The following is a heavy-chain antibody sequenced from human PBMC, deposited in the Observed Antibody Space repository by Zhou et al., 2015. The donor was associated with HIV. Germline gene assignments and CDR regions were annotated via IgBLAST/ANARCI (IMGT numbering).Heavy chain of an antibody. CDR1: GQTFIDYY. J-gene: IGHJ2*01. CDR3: ARERGGATRPGWRYFDL. V-gene: IGHV1-2*06. D-gene: IGHD6-6*01. CDR2: ISPNSGGT. Sequence: QVQLVQSGAEVKEPGASVKVSCKASGQTFIDYYTHWVRQAPGQGLEWMGRISPNSGGTVYAQKFQGRVTMTWDRSVSTAYMEVSSLRSDDTAVYYCARERGGATRPGWRYFDLWGRGTLVTVSS.